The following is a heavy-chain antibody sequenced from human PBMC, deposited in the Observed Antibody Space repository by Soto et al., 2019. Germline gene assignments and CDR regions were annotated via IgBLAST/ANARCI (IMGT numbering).Heavy chain of an antibody. CDR3: AKDLSFTAAGTGGD. CDR2: ISWNSGSI. CDR1: GFTFDDYA. V-gene: IGHV3-9*01. Sequence: GGSLRLSCAASGFTFDDYAMHWVRQAPGKGLEWVSGISWNSGSIGYADSVKGRFTISRDNAKNSLYLQMNSLRAEDTALYYCAKDLSFTAAGTGGDWGQGTLVTVSS. J-gene: IGHJ4*02. D-gene: IGHD6-13*01.